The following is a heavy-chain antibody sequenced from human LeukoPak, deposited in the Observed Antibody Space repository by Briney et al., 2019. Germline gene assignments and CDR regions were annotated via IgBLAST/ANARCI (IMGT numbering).Heavy chain of an antibody. CDR1: GGSFSGYY. CDR3: AANMGMGSR. CDR2: INHSGST. Sequence: SETLSLTCAVYGGSFSGYYWSWIRQPPGKGLEWIGEINHSGSTNYNPSLKGRLTISVDTSKNQFSLKLSSVTAADTAVYYCAANMGMGSRWGQGTLVIVSS. J-gene: IGHJ4*02. V-gene: IGHV4-34*01. D-gene: IGHD7-27*01.